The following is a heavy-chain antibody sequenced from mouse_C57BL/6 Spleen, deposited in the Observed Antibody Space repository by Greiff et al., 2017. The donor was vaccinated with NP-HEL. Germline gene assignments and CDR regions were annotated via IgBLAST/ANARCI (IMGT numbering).Heavy chain of an antibody. CDR3: ARRRSLYDGYYEGAMDY. V-gene: IGHV1-18*01. D-gene: IGHD2-3*01. Sequence: EVQLQQSGPELVKPGASVKIPCKASGYTFTDYNMDWVKQSHGKSLEWIGDINPNNGGTIYNQKFKGKATLTVDKSSSTAYMELRSLTSEDTAVYYCARRRSLYDGYYEGAMDYWGQGTSVTVSS. CDR1: GYTFTDYN. J-gene: IGHJ4*01. CDR2: INPNNGGT.